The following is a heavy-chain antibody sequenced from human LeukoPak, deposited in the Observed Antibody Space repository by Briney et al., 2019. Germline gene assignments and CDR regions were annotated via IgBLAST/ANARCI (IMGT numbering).Heavy chain of an antibody. D-gene: IGHD5/OR15-5a*01. CDR2: ISYDAKLA. J-gene: IGHJ5*02. CDR3: VKECHPHVSTRYDL. CDR1: GFSFSHYG. V-gene: IGHV3-30*18. Sequence: GGSLRLSCAAYGFSFSHYGMHWVRQTPGRGLQWVAVISYDAKLAFYADSVKGRFTISRDNSRNRLYLQMNSLRGEDTAAYYCVKECHPHVSTRYDLWGQGTLVTVSS.